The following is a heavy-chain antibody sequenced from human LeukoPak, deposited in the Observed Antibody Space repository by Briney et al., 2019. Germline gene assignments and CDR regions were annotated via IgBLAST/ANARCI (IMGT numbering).Heavy chain of an antibody. CDR1: GFTFSNAW. CDR3: TTDPTYYYGSGSYYNTPDAFDI. Sequence: GGSLRLSCAASGFTFSNAWMSWVRQAPGKGLEWVGRIKSKTDGGTTDYAAPVKGRFTISRDDSKNTLYLQMNSLKTEDTAVYYCTTDPTYYYGSGSYYNTPDAFDIWGQGTMVTVSS. D-gene: IGHD3-10*01. CDR2: IKSKTDGGTT. J-gene: IGHJ3*02. V-gene: IGHV3-15*01.